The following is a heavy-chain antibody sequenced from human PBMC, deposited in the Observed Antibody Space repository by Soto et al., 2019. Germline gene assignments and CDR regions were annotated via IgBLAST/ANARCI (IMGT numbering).Heavy chain of an antibody. CDR3: ARVISSSSSLGLRYYYYGMDV. CDR2: IYYSGST. D-gene: IGHD6-6*01. Sequence: SETLSLTCTVSDGSISSHSHYWAWIRQPPGMGLEWIGSIYYSGSTYYNPSLSRRVTLFVDTSKSQFSLRLSSVTAADTAVYYCARVISSSSSLGLRYYYYGMDVWGQGTTVTVSS. V-gene: IGHV4-39*01. J-gene: IGHJ6*02. CDR1: DGSISSHSHY.